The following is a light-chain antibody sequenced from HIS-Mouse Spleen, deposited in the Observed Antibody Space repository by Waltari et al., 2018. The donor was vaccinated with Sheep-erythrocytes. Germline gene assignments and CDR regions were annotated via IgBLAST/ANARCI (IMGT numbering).Light chain of an antibody. J-gene: IGLJ2*01. CDR1: SSDVGGYTY. V-gene: IGLV2-14*03. CDR2: DVS. CDR3: SSYTSSSTYVV. Sequence: QSALTQPASVSGSPGPSIPISCTGTSSDVGGYTYVPWYPQHPGKAPKLMIYDVSNRPSGVSNRFSGSKSGNTASLTISGLQAEDEADYYCSSYTSSSTYVVFGGGTKLTVL.